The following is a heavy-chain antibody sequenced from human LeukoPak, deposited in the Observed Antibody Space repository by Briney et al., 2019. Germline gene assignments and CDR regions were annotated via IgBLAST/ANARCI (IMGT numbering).Heavy chain of an antibody. D-gene: IGHD3-22*01. CDR3: TTDLSELDDSGYYAKYFHH. CDR2: IKSKTDGGTI. V-gene: IGHV3-15*01. Sequence: GGSLTLSCAASGFTFSSYAMSWVRQPPGKGLEWVGRIKSKTDGGTIDYAAPVKGRFTISRDDSKDTLFLQMNSLKTEDTAVYYCTTDLSELDDSGYYAKYFHHWGQGTLVSVSS. CDR1: GFTFSSYA. J-gene: IGHJ1*01.